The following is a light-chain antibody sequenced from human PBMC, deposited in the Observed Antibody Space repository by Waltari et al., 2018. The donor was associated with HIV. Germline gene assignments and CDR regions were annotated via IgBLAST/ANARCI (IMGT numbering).Light chain of an antibody. Sequence: DIQMTQSPYSLSASVGDRVTITCRASQTIRYYLAWYQQKPGKVPKLLIYAASSLEGGVPSRFSGSGSGTEFTLTISSLQPEDFATYYCQQLNSHPYSFGQGTKVEIK. V-gene: IGKV1-17*03. CDR2: AAS. CDR1: QTIRYY. CDR3: QQLNSHPYS. J-gene: IGKJ2*03.